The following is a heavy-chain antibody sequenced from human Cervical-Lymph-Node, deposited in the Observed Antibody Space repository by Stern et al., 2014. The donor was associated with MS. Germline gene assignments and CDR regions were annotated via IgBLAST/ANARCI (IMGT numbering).Heavy chain of an antibody. D-gene: IGHD3-22*01. CDR1: GYFFTSNW. V-gene: IGHV5-51*03. Sequence: VQLVQSGAEVKKAGESLKISCKASGYFFTSNWIAWVRQKPGKGLEWMGSIFPDDSDTTYSPPFQGQVTISADKSINNAYLQWSSLEASDTAIYYCARLDSSGFKYWGQGTLVTVSS. CDR3: ARLDSSGFKY. CDR2: IFPDDSDT. J-gene: IGHJ4*02.